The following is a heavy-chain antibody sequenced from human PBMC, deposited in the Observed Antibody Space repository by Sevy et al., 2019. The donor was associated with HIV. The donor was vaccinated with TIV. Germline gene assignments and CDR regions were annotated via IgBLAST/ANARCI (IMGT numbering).Heavy chain of an antibody. Sequence: GGSLRLSCAASGFTFSSYAMHWVRQAPGKGLEWVAVISYDGSIKYYADSVKGRFTISRDNSKNTLYLQRNSLRAEDMAVYYCAIAPRDYYDSSGDSDYWGQGTLVTVSS. CDR1: GFTFSSYA. CDR3: AIAPRDYYDSSGDSDY. CDR2: ISYDGSIK. D-gene: IGHD3-22*01. J-gene: IGHJ4*02. V-gene: IGHV3-30-3*01.